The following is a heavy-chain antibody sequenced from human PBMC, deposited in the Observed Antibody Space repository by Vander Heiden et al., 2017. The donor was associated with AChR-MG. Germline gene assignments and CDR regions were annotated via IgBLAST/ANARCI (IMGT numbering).Heavy chain of an antibody. J-gene: IGHJ6*02. CDR1: GGTFSSYA. CDR2: IIPIFGTA. V-gene: IGHV1-69*01. Sequence: QVQLVQSGAEVKKPGSSVKVSCKASGGTFSSYATSWVRQAPGQGLEWMGGIIPIFGTANYAQKFQGRVTITADESTSTAYMELSSLRSEDTAVYYCAREQVGRDGYWHYYYYGMDVWGQGTTVTVSS. D-gene: IGHD5-12*01. CDR3: AREQVGRDGYWHYYYYGMDV.